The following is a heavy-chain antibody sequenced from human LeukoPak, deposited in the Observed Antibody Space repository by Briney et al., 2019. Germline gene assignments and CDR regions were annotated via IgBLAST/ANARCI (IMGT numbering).Heavy chain of an antibody. V-gene: IGHV3-21*04. J-gene: IGHJ4*02. Sequence: GSLRLSCVASGFTFSSYSMNWVRQVPGKGLEWVSSSINGGRYTYYADSVMGRFTISRDISKNTLYLQMNSLRAEDTALYYCAKELLPNDYWGQGTLVSVSS. D-gene: IGHD1-26*01. CDR2: SINGGRYT. CDR1: GFTFSSYS. CDR3: AKELLPNDY.